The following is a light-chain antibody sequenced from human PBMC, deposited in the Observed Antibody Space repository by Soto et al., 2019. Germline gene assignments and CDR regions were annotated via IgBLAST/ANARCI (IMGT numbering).Light chain of an antibody. J-gene: IGKJ4*01. CDR2: GAS. Sequence: TQSPGTLSLSPVETATLSCTASQSVSSNLAWYQQKPGQAPRLLIYGASTRATGIPARFSGSGSGTEFTLTISSLQSEDFAVYYCQQYNNWPPLTFGGGTKVDIK. CDR3: QQYNNWPPLT. CDR1: QSVSSN. V-gene: IGKV3-15*01.